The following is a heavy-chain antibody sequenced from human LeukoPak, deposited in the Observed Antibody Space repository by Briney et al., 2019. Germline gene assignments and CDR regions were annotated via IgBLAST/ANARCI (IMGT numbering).Heavy chain of an antibody. D-gene: IGHD3-22*01. Sequence: SETLSLTCTVSGGSISSYYWSWIRQPPGKGLEWIACISYSGSTEYNPSFKSRVTISVDTSKNQLSLKLSSVTAADTAVYYCAREPGFDSSGYLNWFDPWGQGTLVTVSS. CDR1: GGSISSYY. CDR2: ISYSGST. J-gene: IGHJ5*02. CDR3: AREPGFDSSGYLNWFDP. V-gene: IGHV4-59*01.